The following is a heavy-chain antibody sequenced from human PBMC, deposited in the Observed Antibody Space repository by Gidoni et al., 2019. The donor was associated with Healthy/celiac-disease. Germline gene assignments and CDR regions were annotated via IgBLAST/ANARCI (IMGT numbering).Heavy chain of an antibody. CDR1: GGSFSGYY. CDR3: ARGGPETPFGY. Sequence: QVQLQQWGAGLLKPSETLSLTCDVYGGSFSGYYWSWIRQPPGKGLEWIGEINHSGSTNYNPSLKSRVTISVDTSKNQFALKLSSVTAADTAVYYCARGGPETPFGYWGQGTLVTVSS. CDR2: INHSGST. V-gene: IGHV4-34*01. J-gene: IGHJ4*02.